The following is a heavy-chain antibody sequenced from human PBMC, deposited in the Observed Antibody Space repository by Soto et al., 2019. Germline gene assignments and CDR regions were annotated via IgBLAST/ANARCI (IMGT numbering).Heavy chain of an antibody. CDR2: INPSGGST. CDR3: ARDQEPRIAAYGRAENAFDI. CDR1: GYTFTSYY. J-gene: IGHJ3*02. D-gene: IGHD6-13*01. Sequence: ASVKVSCKASGYTFTSYYMHWVRQAPGQGLEWMGIINPSGGSTSYAQKFQGRVTMTRDTSTSTVYMELSSLRSEDTAVYYCARDQEPRIAAYGRAENAFDIWGQGTMVTVSS. V-gene: IGHV1-46*01.